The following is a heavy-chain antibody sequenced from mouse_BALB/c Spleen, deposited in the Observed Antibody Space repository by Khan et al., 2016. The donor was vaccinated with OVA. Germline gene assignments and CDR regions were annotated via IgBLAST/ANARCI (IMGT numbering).Heavy chain of an antibody. CDR2: IIPSNDYT. D-gene: IGHD2-14*01. CDR1: GYTFTTYT. CDR3: AREGAYYRSDGWFAY. J-gene: IGHJ3*01. V-gene: IGHV1-4*01. Sequence: QIQLVQSGAELARPGASVKMSCKASGYTFTTYTIHWVKQRPGQGLEWIGYIIPSNDYTNYNQKFKDRATLTADKSSRTAYMQLSSLTSEDSAVYYCAREGAYYRSDGWFAYWGQGTLVTVSA.